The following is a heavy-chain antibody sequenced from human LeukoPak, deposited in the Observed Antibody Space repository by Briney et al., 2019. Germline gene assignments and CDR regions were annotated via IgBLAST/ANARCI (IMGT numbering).Heavy chain of an antibody. CDR2: ISGDGGST. D-gene: IGHD6-19*01. Sequence: PGGSLRLSCAASGFTFDDYAMRCVRQAPGKGLEWVSLISGDGGSTYYADSVKGRFTISRDNSKNSLYLQMSSLRIEDTALYYCAKDRGDFSGWFFWGQGTLVTVSS. V-gene: IGHV3-43*02. CDR3: AKDRGDFSGWFF. J-gene: IGHJ4*02. CDR1: GFTFDDYA.